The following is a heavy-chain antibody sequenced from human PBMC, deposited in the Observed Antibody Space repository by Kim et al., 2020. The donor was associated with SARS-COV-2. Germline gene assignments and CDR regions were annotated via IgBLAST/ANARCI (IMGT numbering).Heavy chain of an antibody. V-gene: IGHV1-58*01. Sequence: SVKVSCKASGFTFTSSAVQWVRQARGQRLEWIGWIVVGSGNTNYAQKFQERVTITRDMSTSTAYMELSSLRSEDTAVYYCAADPHVLLWFGESAFDIWGQGTMVTVSS. CDR1: GFTFTSSA. J-gene: IGHJ3*02. D-gene: IGHD3-10*01. CDR3: AADPHVLLWFGESAFDI. CDR2: IVVGSGNT.